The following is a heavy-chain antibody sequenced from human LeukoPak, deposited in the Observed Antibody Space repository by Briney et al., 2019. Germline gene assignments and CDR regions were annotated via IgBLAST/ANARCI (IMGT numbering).Heavy chain of an antibody. CDR2: INHSGST. D-gene: IGHD2-8*01. CDR3: ARGILTYYYYYYMDV. V-gene: IGHV4-34*01. J-gene: IGHJ6*03. CDR1: GGSFSGYS. Sequence: SETLSLTCAVYGGSFSGYSWSWIRQPPGKGLEWIGEINHSGSTNYNPSLKSRVTISVDTSKNQFSLKLSSVTAADTAVYYCARGILTYYYYYYMDVWGKGTTVTVSS.